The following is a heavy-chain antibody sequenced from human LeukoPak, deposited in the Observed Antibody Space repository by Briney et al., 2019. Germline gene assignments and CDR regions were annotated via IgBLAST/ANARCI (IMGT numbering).Heavy chain of an antibody. CDR3: ARGPTNWFGELLGNWFDP. D-gene: IGHD3-10*01. CDR2: IHNTGGS. V-gene: IGHV4-59*01. CDR1: GASINAYY. Sequence: SETLSLTCTVSGASINAYYWNWIRQPPGKGLEWIGYIHNTGGSNSNPSLKSRVTLSLDTSRNQFSLRLTSVTAADTAVYYRARGPTNWFGELLGNWFDPWGQGVLVTVSS. J-gene: IGHJ5*02.